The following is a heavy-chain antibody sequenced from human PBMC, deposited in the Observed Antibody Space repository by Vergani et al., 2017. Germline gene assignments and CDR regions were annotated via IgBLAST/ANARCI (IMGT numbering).Heavy chain of an antibody. CDR1: NSSINSHYY. Sequence: QVQLQESGPGLVQPAETLSLTCVVSNSSINSHYYWGWIRQSPGERLEWIGSVSHSGSTFSNPSLKSRVTISVDKSKKLISLILNSVTAADTAVYYCVRDAINYDVLTGYYIGLDSWGQGTLVTVSS. D-gene: IGHD3-9*01. J-gene: IGHJ4*02. V-gene: IGHV4-38-2*01. CDR3: VRDAINYDVLTGYYIGLDS. CDR2: VSHSGST.